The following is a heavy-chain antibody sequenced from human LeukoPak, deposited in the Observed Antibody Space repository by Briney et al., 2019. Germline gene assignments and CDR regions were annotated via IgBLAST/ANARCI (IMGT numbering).Heavy chain of an antibody. J-gene: IGHJ4*02. Sequence: PGESLRISCKGSGYSFSRYWITWVRQMPGKGLEWMGRVDPSDSKTNYSPSFQGHVTISADKSISTAYLQWSSLKASDTAMYYCARPSLGYESSGYVDYWGQGTLVTVSS. CDR3: ARPSLGYESSGYVDY. CDR1: GYSFSRYW. CDR2: VDPSDSKT. V-gene: IGHV5-10-1*01. D-gene: IGHD3-22*01.